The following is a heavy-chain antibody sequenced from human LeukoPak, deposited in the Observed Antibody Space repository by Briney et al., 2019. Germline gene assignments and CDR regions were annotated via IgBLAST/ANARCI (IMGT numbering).Heavy chain of an antibody. CDR1: GFTFSSYS. CDR3: AKDRERYYDFWSGYFSWFDP. Sequence: GGSLRLSCAASGFTFSSYSMNWVRQAPGKGLEWVSYISSSCTIYYADSVKGRFTISRDNAKNSLYLQMNSLRAEDTAVYYCAKDRERYYDFWSGYFSWFDPWGQGTLVTVSS. D-gene: IGHD3-3*01. CDR2: ISSSCTI. V-gene: IGHV3-48*04. J-gene: IGHJ5*02.